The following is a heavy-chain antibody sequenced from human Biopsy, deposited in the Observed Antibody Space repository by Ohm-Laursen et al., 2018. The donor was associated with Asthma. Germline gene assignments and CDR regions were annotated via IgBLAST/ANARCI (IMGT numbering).Heavy chain of an antibody. CDR2: ISRDATSH. V-gene: IGHV3-30*01. CDR3: VRDGTDDDFDI. J-gene: IGHJ3*02. D-gene: IGHD1-1*01. CDR1: GFSFSNFS. Sequence: RSLRLSCSAPGFSFSNFSIHWVRQAPGKGLEWVAVISRDATSHAYADSVKGRFNMARDNSKNTLDLQMNSLREEDTAVYYCVRDGTDDDFDIWGQGTVVSVSS.